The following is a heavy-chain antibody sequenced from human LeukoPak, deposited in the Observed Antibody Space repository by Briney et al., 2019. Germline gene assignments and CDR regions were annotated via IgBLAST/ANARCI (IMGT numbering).Heavy chain of an antibody. J-gene: IGHJ5*02. V-gene: IGHV1-8*01. CDR3: ARGLIAVAGTFVWFDP. CDR2: MNPNNGNT. Sequence: ASVKVSCKASGYTFTSYDINWVRQATGQGLEWMGWMNPNNGNTGYAQKFQGRVTMTRNTSISTAYMELSSLRSEDTAVYYCARGLIAVAGTFVWFDPWGQGTLVTVSS. CDR1: GYTFTSYD. D-gene: IGHD6-19*01.